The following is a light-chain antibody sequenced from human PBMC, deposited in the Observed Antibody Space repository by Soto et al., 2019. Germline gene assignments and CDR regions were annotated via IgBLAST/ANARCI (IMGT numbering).Light chain of an antibody. CDR1: RGISNY. Sequence: DIQMTQSPSSLSASVGDRVTITCRASRGISNYLAWYQQKPGKVPKVLIYAASTLPSGVPSRFSGSGSGTDFTLTISSLQPEDGATYYCQNYNTPPQTFGRGTKVEIK. CDR2: AAS. V-gene: IGKV1-27*01. CDR3: QNYNTPPQT. J-gene: IGKJ1*01.